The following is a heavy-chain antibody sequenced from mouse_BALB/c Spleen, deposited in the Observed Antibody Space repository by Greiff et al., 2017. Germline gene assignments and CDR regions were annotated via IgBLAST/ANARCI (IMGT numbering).Heavy chain of an antibody. D-gene: IGHD2-4*01. CDR2: ISYSGST. Sequence: EVQRVESGPGLVKPSQSLSLTCTVTGYSITSDYAWNWIRQFPGNKLEWMGYISYSGSTSYNPSLKSRISITRDTSKNQFFLQLNSVTTEDTATYYCAREDYDYDGFAYWGQGTLVTVSA. CDR3: AREDYDYDGFAY. V-gene: IGHV3-2*02. J-gene: IGHJ3*01. CDR1: GYSITSDYA.